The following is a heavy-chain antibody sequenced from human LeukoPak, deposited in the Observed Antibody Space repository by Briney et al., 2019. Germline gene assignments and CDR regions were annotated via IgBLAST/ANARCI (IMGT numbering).Heavy chain of an antibody. CDR1: VGSISGYS. J-gene: IGHJ3*02. Sequence: SETLSFTCTAPVGSISGYSGGWIGKPPGKGLEGFGYFYYSGSTNYNPSLKSRVTISVDTSKNQFSLKLSSVTAADTAVYYCARGGYDILTGYYVDAFDIWGQGTMVTVSS. CDR3: ARGGYDILTGYYVDAFDI. V-gene: IGHV4-59*01. CDR2: FYYSGST. D-gene: IGHD3-9*01.